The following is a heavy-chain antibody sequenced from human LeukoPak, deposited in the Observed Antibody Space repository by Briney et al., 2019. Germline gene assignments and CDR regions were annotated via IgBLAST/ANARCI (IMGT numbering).Heavy chain of an antibody. CDR3: ARQALLHSGWPPQTDY. V-gene: IGHV1-18*04. CDR1: GYTFTSYG. Sequence: ASVKVSCKASGYTFTSYGISWVRQAPGQGLEWMGWISAYNGNTSYAQKLQGRVTMTTDTSTSTAYMELRSLRSDDTAVYYCARQALLHSGWPPQTDYWGQGTLVTVSS. D-gene: IGHD6-19*01. CDR2: ISAYNGNT. J-gene: IGHJ4*02.